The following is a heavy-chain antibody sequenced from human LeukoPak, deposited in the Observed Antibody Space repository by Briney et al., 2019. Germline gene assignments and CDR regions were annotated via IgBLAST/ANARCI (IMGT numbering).Heavy chain of an antibody. J-gene: IGHJ3*02. CDR3: AREYGLDAFDI. CDR1: GHSFSGYY. V-gene: IGHV1-2*06. CDR2: INPNSGGT. D-gene: IGHD2-2*03. Sequence: ASVKVSCKASGHSFSGYYIHWVRQAPGQGLEWMGRINPNSGGTNYAQKFQGRVTVTRDTSISTAYMELSRLRSDDTAVYFCAREYGLDAFDIWGQGTMVTVSS.